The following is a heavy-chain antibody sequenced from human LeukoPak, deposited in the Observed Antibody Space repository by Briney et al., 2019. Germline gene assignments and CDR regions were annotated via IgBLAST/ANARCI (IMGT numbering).Heavy chain of an antibody. J-gene: IGHJ6*03. D-gene: IGHD3-9*01. CDR1: GFTFSTYA. CDR3: ARGDILTGSDYYYYMDV. CDR2: ISSSDSTI. V-gene: IGHV3-48*03. Sequence: GGSLRLSCAASGFTFSTYAMSWVRQAPGKGLEWVSYISSSDSTIYYADSVKGRFTISRDNAKNSLYLQMNSLRAEDTAVYYCARGDILTGSDYYYYMDVWGKGTTVTISS.